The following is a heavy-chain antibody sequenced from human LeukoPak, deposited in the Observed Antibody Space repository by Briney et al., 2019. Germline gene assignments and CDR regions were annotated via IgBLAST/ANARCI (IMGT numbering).Heavy chain of an antibody. CDR1: GFTFSSYA. J-gene: IGHJ5*02. CDR3: AKDSQGFDP. Sequence: GRSLRLSCAASGFTFSSYAMHWVRQAPGKGLEWVAVISYDGSNKYYADSVKGRFTISRDNSKNTLYLQMNSLRAEDTAVYYCAKDSQGFDPWGQGTLVTVSS. CDR2: ISYDGSNK. V-gene: IGHV3-30-3*01.